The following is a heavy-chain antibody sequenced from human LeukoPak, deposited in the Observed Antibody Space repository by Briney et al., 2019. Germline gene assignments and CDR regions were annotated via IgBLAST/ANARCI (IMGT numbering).Heavy chain of an antibody. V-gene: IGHV2-5*02. CDR2: IYWDGDK. D-gene: IGHD6-19*01. J-gene: IGHJ3*02. CDR3: AHQRGSGCYYDAFDM. Sequence: SGPTLFHPPPPLTLTCIFSGFALGTPGVAVGWSRQPPGKALVWLALIYWDGDKRYSPSLKNRLTIFKDTSKSQVVLIMTNVDPVDTGTYYCAHQRGSGCYYDAFDMWGQGIMVTVSS. CDR1: GFALGTPGVA.